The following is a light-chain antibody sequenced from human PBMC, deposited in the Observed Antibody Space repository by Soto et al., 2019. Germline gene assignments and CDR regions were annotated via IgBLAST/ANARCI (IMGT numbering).Light chain of an antibody. V-gene: IGKV1-5*03. Sequence: DIQITQSPSTLSASVGDRVTITCRASQSISRYLAWYQQKPGKAPKLLIYKASSLEGGVPSRFSGSGSGTEFILTISSLQPDDFATYYCQQYDSYSTFGQGTKVDIK. CDR3: QQYDSYST. CDR2: KAS. J-gene: IGKJ1*01. CDR1: QSISRY.